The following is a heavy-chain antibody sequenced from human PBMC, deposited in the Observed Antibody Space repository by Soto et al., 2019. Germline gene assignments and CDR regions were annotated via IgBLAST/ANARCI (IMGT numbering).Heavy chain of an antibody. J-gene: IGHJ4*02. CDR1: GGSFSNFG. CDR2: IVPVFGRP. D-gene: IGHD5-12*01. Sequence: SVKVSCKASGGSFSNFGINWVRQAPGQGLEWMGGIVPVFGRPNYAQRFRGRLTITADESTSTGYMELISLRSDDTAVYYCAREGSGYNFWGQGTQVTVSS. V-gene: IGHV1-69*13. CDR3: AREGSGYNF.